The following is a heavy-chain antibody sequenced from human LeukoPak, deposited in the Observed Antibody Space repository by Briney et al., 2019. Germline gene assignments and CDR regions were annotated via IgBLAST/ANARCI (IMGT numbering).Heavy chain of an antibody. CDR3: AREAYYDFWSGYSSYYYYMDV. Sequence: GGSLRLSCAASGFTFSSYSMNWVRQAPGKGLEWVSSISSSSMYIYYADSVKGRFTISRDNAKNSLYLQMNSLRAEDTALYYCAREAYYDFWSGYSSYYYYMDVWGKGTTVTVSS. J-gene: IGHJ6*03. D-gene: IGHD3-3*01. V-gene: IGHV3-21*04. CDR2: ISSSSMYI. CDR1: GFTFSSYS.